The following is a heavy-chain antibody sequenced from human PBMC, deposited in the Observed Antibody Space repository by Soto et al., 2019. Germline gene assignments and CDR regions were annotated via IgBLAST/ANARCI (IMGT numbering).Heavy chain of an antibody. V-gene: IGHV1-18*01. CDR1: GYTFSDYG. CDR2: INTFNGNT. Sequence: QVHLVQSEGEVNKPGASVKVSCKTSGYTFSDYGVSWVRQAPGQGLEWMGWINTFNGNTKYEQKFQGRVTLSNDTSTRTVFLELTSLKFDDAAVYYCARGFIPENYWGQGTRVTVS. D-gene: IGHD2-2*01. J-gene: IGHJ4*02. CDR3: ARGFIPENY.